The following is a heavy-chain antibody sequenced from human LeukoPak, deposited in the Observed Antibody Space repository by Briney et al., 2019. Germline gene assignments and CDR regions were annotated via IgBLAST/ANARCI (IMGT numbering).Heavy chain of an antibody. CDR1: GGSISSSSYY. CDR2: IYYSGCT. D-gene: IGHD6-13*01. V-gene: IGHV4-39*01. Sequence: PSETLSLTCTVSGGSISSSSYYWGWIRQPPGKGLEWIGSIYYSGCTYYNPSLKSRVTISVDTSKNQFSLKLSSVTAADTAVYYCARSGPGGSSSSFDYWGQGTLVTVSS. J-gene: IGHJ4*02. CDR3: ARSGPGGSSSSFDY.